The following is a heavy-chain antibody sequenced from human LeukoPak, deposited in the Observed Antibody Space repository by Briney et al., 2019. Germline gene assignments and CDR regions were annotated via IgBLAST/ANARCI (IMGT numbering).Heavy chain of an antibody. J-gene: IGHJ4*02. Sequence: PGGSLRLSCAASGFTFDDYTLHWVRQAPGKGLEWVSLITWDGDSTSYAHSVKGRFTVSRDNSKNSLYLHMNSLRTEDTAFYYCGKGGGYNYGPGGNYFDYWGQGTLVTVSS. D-gene: IGHD3-10*01. V-gene: IGHV3-43*01. CDR3: GKGGGYNYGPGGNYFDY. CDR1: GFTFDDYT. CDR2: ITWDGDST.